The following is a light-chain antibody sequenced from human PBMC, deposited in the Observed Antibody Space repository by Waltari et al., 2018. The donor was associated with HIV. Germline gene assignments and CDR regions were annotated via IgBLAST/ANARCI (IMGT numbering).Light chain of an antibody. CDR3: MQPTEFPRPWT. CDR2: KVS. Sequence: DIVMTQTPLSSPVTLGQPASISCRPSQSLVHSNGNTYLSWHQLRPGQPPRLLIYKVSKRFSGVPDRFSGSGAGTDFTLQISRVEAEDVGVYYCMQPTEFPRPWTFGQGTKVEIK. V-gene: IGKV2-24*01. J-gene: IGKJ1*01. CDR1: QSLVHSNGNTY.